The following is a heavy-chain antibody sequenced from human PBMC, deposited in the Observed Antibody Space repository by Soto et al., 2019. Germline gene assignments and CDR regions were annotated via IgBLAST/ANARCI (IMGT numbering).Heavy chain of an antibody. V-gene: IGHV1-69*01. Sequence: QVQLVQSGAEVKKPGSSVKVSCKASGGTFSSYAISWVRQAPGQGLKWMGGIIPIFGTANYAQKFQGRVTITAGESTSTAYMELSSLRSEDTAVYYCARSKPPPYYYGMDVWGQGTTVTVSS. CDR3: ARSKPPPYYYGMDV. J-gene: IGHJ6*02. CDR2: IIPIFGTA. CDR1: GGTFSSYA.